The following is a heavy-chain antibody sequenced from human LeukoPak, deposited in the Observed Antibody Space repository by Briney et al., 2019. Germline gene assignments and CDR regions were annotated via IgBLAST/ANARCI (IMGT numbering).Heavy chain of an antibody. CDR1: GFTFSSYW. J-gene: IGHJ4*02. Sequence: GGSLRLSCAASGFTFSSYWMSWVRQAPGKGLEWVGRIKSKTDGATTEYAAPVKGRFTISRDDSKNTLYLQMNSLKTEDTAVYYCTTVGSSRYYYYFDYWGQGSLVTVSS. CDR3: TTVGSSRYYYYFDY. D-gene: IGHD3-22*01. V-gene: IGHV3-15*01. CDR2: IKSKTDGATT.